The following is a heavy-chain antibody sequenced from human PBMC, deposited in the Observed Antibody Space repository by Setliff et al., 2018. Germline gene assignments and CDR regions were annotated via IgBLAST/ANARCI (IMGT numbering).Heavy chain of an antibody. CDR3: ARMAVRVASRPSSPLDYYYYMDL. D-gene: IGHD6-6*01. V-gene: IGHV4-59*08. J-gene: IGHJ6*03. Sequence: PSETLSLTCTVSGGSISRDYWMWIRQPPGKGLEWIGYIFYSGSTNYNPALKSRVTISKDTSKNQFSLRLSSLTAADTAVYYCARMAVRVASRPSSPLDYYYYMDLWGKGATVTVSS. CDR2: IFYSGST. CDR1: GGSISRDY.